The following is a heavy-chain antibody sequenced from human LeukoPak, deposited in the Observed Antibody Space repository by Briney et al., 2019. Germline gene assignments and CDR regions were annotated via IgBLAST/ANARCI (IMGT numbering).Heavy chain of an antibody. CDR2: ISGSGGRT. CDR3: APYTYYFDH. Sequence: GGSLTLICAASGFTFSSFAVSWVRQAPGKGLEWVSGISGSGGRTDYADSVKGRFTISRDNSKNTLYLQMNSLRAEDTALYYCAPYTYYFDHWGQGTLPTISS. J-gene: IGHJ4*02. V-gene: IGHV3-23*01. CDR1: GFTFSSFA. D-gene: IGHD1-14*01.